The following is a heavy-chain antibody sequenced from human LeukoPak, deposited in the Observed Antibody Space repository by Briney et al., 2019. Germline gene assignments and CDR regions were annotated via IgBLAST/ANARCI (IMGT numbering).Heavy chain of an antibody. Sequence: PSETLSLTCTVSGGSISSGGYYWSWIRQHPGKGLEWIGYIYYSGSTYYNPSLKSRVTISVDTSKNQFSLKLSSVTAADTAVYYCARGEDIVAPSFDYWGQGTLVTVSS. V-gene: IGHV4-31*03. CDR3: ARGEDIVAPSFDY. J-gene: IGHJ4*02. CDR1: GGSISSGGYY. CDR2: IYYSGST. D-gene: IGHD5-12*01.